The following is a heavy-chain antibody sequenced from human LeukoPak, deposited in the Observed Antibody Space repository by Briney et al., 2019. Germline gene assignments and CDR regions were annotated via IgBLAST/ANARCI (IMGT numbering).Heavy chain of an antibody. V-gene: IGHV3-7*01. D-gene: IGHD3-3*01. CDR2: IKQDGSEK. Sequence: PGGSLRLSCAASGFTFSSYWMSWVRQAPGKGLEWVANIKQDGSEKYYVDSVKGRFTISRDNAKNSLYLQMNSLRAEDTAVYYCARDPGRIYDFWSGYYLSYYYYGMDVWGQGTTVTVSS. CDR3: ARDPGRIYDFWSGYYLSYYYYGMDV. J-gene: IGHJ6*02. CDR1: GFTFSSYW.